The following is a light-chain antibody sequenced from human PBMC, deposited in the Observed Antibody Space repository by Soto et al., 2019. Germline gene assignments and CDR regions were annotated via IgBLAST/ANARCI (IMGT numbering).Light chain of an antibody. CDR1: SSDVGAYNY. CDR3: NSLTTSSTLV. Sequence: QSVLTQPASVSGSPGQSITISCTGTSSDVGAYNYVSWYQHHPGKAPKLMIYDVSNRPSGVSNRFSGSKSGNTASLTISGLQAEDEADYYCNSLTTSSTLVYGGGTKVTVL. V-gene: IGLV2-14*03. CDR2: DVS. J-gene: IGLJ2*01.